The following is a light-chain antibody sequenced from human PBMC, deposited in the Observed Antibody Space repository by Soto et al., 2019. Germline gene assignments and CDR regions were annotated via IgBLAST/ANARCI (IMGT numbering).Light chain of an antibody. CDR2: AAF. CDR3: QQSYSTPRFT. J-gene: IGKJ5*01. Sequence: DIQMTQSPSSLSASVGDRVTITFRASHSISSSLTWYQQKPVKAPKLLIYAAFSLQSGVPSRFSGSGSGTDFTLTISSLQPEDFATYYCQQSYSTPRFTFGPGTRLESK. CDR1: HSISSS. V-gene: IGKV1-39*01.